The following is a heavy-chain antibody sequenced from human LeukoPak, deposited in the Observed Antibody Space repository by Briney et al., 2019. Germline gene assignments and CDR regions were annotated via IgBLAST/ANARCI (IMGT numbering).Heavy chain of an antibody. J-gene: IGHJ4*02. D-gene: IGHD3-10*01. V-gene: IGHV3-33*01. CDR1: GLSFSTYA. Sequence: PGRSLRLSCAASGLSFSTYAKQWVRQAPGKGLEWVALICHDASHTFYTDSVKGRFTISGDNSKHSVYLQMNSLGGEDTAVYYCAREIFGSGSYPDYWGQGTVVTVSS. CDR2: ICHDASHT. CDR3: AREIFGSGSYPDY.